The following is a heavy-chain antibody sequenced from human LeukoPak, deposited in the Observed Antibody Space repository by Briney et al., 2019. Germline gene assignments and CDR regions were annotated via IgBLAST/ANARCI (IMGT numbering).Heavy chain of an antibody. CDR3: AKNVFRGYSYGYQSI. J-gene: IGHJ4*02. Sequence: PGGSLRLSCAASGFTFSSYAMHWVRQAPGKGLEWVAVISYDGSNKYYADSVKGRFTISRDNSKNTLYLQMNSLRAEDTAVYYCAKNVFRGYSYGYQSIWGQGTLVTVSS. V-gene: IGHV3-30*04. CDR1: GFTFSSYA. D-gene: IGHD5-18*01. CDR2: ISYDGSNK.